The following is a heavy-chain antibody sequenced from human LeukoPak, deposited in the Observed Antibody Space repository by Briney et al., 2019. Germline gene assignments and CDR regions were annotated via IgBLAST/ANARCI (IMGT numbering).Heavy chain of an antibody. CDR3: ARGGIVVVPAAIRLFDY. J-gene: IGHJ4*02. CDR2: MNPNSGNT. Sequence: ASVKVSYKASGYTFTSYDINWVRQATGQGLEWMGWMNPNSGNTGYAQKFQGRVTMTRNTSISTAYMELSSLRSEDTAVYYCARGGIVVVPAAIRLFDYWGQGTLVTVSS. V-gene: IGHV1-8*01. D-gene: IGHD2-2*02. CDR1: GYTFTSYD.